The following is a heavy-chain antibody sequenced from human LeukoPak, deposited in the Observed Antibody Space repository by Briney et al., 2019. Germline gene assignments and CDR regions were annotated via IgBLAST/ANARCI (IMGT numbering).Heavy chain of an antibody. CDR1: GYSVTTYN. CDR2: INPTDGST. D-gene: IGHD2-15*01. CDR3: ARVSDVVYSRGFDP. J-gene: IGHJ5*02. Sequence: ASVKVSCEASGYSVTTYNIHWVRQAPGQGLEWMGIINPTDGSTSYAQNFQGRVTVTRDTSTSTVYMELSSLRSEDAAVYYCARVSDVVYSRGFDPWGQGTLVTVSS. V-gene: IGHV1-46*01.